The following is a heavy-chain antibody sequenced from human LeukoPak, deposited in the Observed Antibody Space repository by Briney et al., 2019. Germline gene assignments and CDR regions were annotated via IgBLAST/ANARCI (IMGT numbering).Heavy chain of an antibody. Sequence: PSETLSLTCTVSGGSISSSNWWSWVRQPPGKGLEWIGEIYHSGSTNYNPSLKSRVTISVDKSKNQFSLKLSSVTAADTAVYYCAREYYDFWSGPKYFDYWGQGTLVTVSS. CDR1: GGSISSSNW. V-gene: IGHV4-4*02. CDR3: AREYYDFWSGPKYFDY. D-gene: IGHD3-3*01. CDR2: IYHSGST. J-gene: IGHJ4*02.